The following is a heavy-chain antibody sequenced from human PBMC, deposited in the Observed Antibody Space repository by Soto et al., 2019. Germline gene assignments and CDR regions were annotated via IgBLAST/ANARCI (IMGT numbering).Heavy chain of an antibody. CDR2: LVGSGADK. CDR1: GFSFSAYA. CDR3: AKDLIAGNGVREVFDM. V-gene: IGHV3-23*01. D-gene: IGHD2-8*01. Sequence: GGSLRLSCAASGFSFSAYAMNWVRQAPGKGLQWVSGLVGSGADKNYADSVRGRFTVSRDNSKNTLYLQMNSLRDEDTAVYYCAKDLIAGNGVREVFDMWGRGSKVIVSS. J-gene: IGHJ3*02.